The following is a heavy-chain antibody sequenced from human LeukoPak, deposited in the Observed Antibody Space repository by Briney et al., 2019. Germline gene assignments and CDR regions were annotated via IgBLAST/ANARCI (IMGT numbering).Heavy chain of an antibody. CDR1: GGSISSYY. Sequence: PSETLSLTCTVSGGSISSYYWSWIRQPAGKGLEWIGRIYTSGSTNYNPSLKSRVTMSVDTSKNQFSLKLSSVTAADTAVYYCARDRFGRVNEYSIPYFDYWGQGTLVTVSS. CDR3: ARDRFGRVNEYSIPYFDY. V-gene: IGHV4-4*07. J-gene: IGHJ4*02. D-gene: IGHD6-6*01. CDR2: IYTSGST.